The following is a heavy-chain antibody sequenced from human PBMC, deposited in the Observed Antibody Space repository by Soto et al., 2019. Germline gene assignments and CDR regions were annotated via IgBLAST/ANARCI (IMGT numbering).Heavy chain of an antibody. V-gene: IGHV2-26*01. J-gene: IGHJ6*03. CDR1: GFSLSNARLG. CDR3: ARVYGDQTYYDYYMDV. D-gene: IGHD4-17*01. Sequence: QVTLKESGPVLVKPTETLTLTCTVSGFSLSNARLGVSWIRQPPGKALEWLAHIFSNDEKSYSTSLKSRLTISKDTSKSQVVLTMTNMDPVDTATYYCARVYGDQTYYDYYMDVWGKGTTVTVSS. CDR2: IFSNDEK.